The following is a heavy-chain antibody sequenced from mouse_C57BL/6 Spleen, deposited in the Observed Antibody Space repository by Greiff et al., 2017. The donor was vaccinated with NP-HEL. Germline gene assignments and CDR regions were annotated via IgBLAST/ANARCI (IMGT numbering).Heavy chain of an antibody. Sequence: EVKLMESGAELVKPGASVKLSCTASGFNIKDYYMHWVKQRTEQGLEWIGRIDPEDGETKYAPKFQGKATITADTSSNTAYLQLSSLTSEDTAVYYCARGRVPGTAWFAYWGQGTLVTVSA. CDR3: ARGRVPGTAWFAY. J-gene: IGHJ3*01. CDR1: GFNIKDYY. CDR2: IDPEDGET. D-gene: IGHD4-1*01. V-gene: IGHV14-2*01.